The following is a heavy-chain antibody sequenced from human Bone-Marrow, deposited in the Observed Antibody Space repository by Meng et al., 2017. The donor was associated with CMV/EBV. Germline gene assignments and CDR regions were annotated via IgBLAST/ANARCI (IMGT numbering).Heavy chain of an antibody. CDR1: GFTFSNYG. D-gene: IGHD2-15*01. CDR3: AKDGRVFVKD. CDR2: IRYDGSNK. J-gene: IGHJ4*02. Sequence: GESLKISCASSGFTFSNYGMHWVRQAPGKGLEWVAFIRYDGSNKYYADSVKGRFTISRDNSKKTLYLQMDSLRGEDTAVYYCAKDGRVFVKDWGQGTLVTGSS. V-gene: IGHV3-30*02.